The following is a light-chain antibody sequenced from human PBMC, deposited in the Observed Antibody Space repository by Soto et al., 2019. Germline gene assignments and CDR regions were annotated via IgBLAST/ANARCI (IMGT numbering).Light chain of an antibody. V-gene: IGKV1-6*01. CDR2: GTS. Sequence: AIPLTQSPPSLSASVGDTVTITCRASQAIGNDLDWYQQKPGEAPKLLIFGTSTLHSGVPSRFSGSGSGTDFTLTISSLQPEDFATYFCLQDYTYSLTFGGGTEVEIK. J-gene: IGKJ4*01. CDR3: LQDYTYSLT. CDR1: QAIGND.